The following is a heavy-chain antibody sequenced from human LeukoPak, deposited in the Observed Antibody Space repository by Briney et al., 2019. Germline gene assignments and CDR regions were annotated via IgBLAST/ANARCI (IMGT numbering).Heavy chain of an antibody. V-gene: IGHV3-7*01. J-gene: IGHJ3*02. CDR2: IKQDGSEK. Sequence: PGGSLGLSCAASGFTFSSYWMSWVRQAPGKGLEWVANIKQDGSEKYYVDSVKGRFTISRDNAKNSLYLQMSSLRAEDTAVYYCARETSGQRGAFDIWGQGTMVTVSS. CDR1: GFTFSSYW. D-gene: IGHD6-25*01. CDR3: ARETSGQRGAFDI.